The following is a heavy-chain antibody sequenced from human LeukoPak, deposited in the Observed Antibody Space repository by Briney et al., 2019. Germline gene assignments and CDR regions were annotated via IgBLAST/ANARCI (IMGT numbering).Heavy chain of an antibody. CDR1: GGSISSYY. D-gene: IGHD3-3*01. V-gene: IGHV4-4*09. CDR3: ARLGYYDFWSGYYTGGYYYYYMDV. Sequence: PSETLSLTCTLSGGSISSYYWSWIRQPPGKGLEWIGYIYTSGSTNYNPSLKSRVTISVDTSKNQFSLKLSSVTAADTAVYYCARLGYYDFWSGYYTGGYYYYYMDVWGKGTTVTVSS. CDR2: IYTSGST. J-gene: IGHJ6*03.